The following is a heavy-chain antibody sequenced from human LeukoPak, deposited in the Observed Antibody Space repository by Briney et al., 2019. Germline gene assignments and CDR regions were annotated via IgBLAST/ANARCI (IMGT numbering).Heavy chain of an antibody. CDR1: GFTFDDYA. Sequence: PGRSLRLSCAASGFTFDDYAMHWVRQAPGEGLEWVSGISWNSGSIGYADSVKGRFTISRDNAKNSLYLQMNSLRAEDTALYYCAKDNLRFSSSWYYFDYWGQGTLVTVSS. CDR3: AKDNLRFSSSWYYFDY. V-gene: IGHV3-9*01. J-gene: IGHJ4*02. D-gene: IGHD6-13*01. CDR2: ISWNSGSI.